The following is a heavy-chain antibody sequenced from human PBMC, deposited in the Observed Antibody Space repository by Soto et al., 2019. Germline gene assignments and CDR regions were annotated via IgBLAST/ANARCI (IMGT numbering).Heavy chain of an antibody. CDR1: GFTLSSYA. CDR2: ISGSGDFT. D-gene: IGHD3-3*01. J-gene: IGHJ3*02. Sequence: EVQMLESGGGLVQPGGSLRLSCAASGFTLSSYALGWVRQAPGKGLEWVSGISGSGDFTFDADSVRGRFTISRDNSMNTLYLQMNSLRVEDTAVYYCARGPTIFGVGVDAFDIWGQGTMATVSS. CDR3: ARGPTIFGVGVDAFDI. V-gene: IGHV3-23*01.